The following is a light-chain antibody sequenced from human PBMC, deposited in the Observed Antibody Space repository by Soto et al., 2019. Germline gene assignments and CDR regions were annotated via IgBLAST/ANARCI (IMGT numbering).Light chain of an antibody. CDR2: EVN. CDR3: SSYTSSSTGV. V-gene: IGLV2-14*01. Sequence: QSALTQPASVSGSPGQSITISCTGTSSDVGGYNYVSWYQQHPGKAPKLMIYEVNYRPSGVSNRFSGSKSGNTASLTISGLQAVDEADYSCSSYTSSSTGVFGTGTKV. J-gene: IGLJ1*01. CDR1: SSDVGGYNY.